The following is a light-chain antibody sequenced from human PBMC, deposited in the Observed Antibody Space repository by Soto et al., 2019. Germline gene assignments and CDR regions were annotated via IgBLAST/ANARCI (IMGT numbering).Light chain of an antibody. CDR3: TSYTNTRPYV. V-gene: IGLV2-14*01. J-gene: IGLJ1*01. CDR2: EAT. CDR1: SRDIGRYNF. Sequence: QSVLTQPASMSVSPGKSITISYTRTSRDIGRYNFVSWYQLHPGKAPKLIIYEATERPSGVSYRFSGSKSGNTASLTISGLQAEDEADYYCTSYTNTRPYVFGTGTKVTVL.